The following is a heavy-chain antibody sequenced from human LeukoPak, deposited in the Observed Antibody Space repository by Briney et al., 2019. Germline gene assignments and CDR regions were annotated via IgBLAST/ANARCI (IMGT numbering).Heavy chain of an antibody. CDR2: INPSGGST. CDR3: ARGSSGYCFDY. J-gene: IGHJ4*02. D-gene: IGHD3-22*01. V-gene: IGHV1-46*01. CDR1: GYTFTSYY. Sequence: ASVNVSCKASGYTFTSYYMHWVRQAPGQGLEWMGIINPSGGSTSYAQKFQGRVTMTRDMSTSTVYMELSSLRSEDTAVYYCARGSSGYCFDYWGQGTLVTVSS.